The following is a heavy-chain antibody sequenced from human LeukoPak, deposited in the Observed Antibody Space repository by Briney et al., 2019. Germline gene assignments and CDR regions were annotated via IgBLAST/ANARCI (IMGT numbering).Heavy chain of an antibody. CDR3: GRDRAVAGTAIDAFDI. CDR2: INPNSGGI. V-gene: IGHV1-2*02. J-gene: IGHJ3*02. CDR1: GYTFTGYY. Sequence: ASVKVSCKASGYTFTGYYIHWVRQAPGQGLEWMGWINPNSGGIKYAQKFQGRVTMTRDTSISTAYIELSRLRSDDTAVYYCGRDRAVAGTAIDAFDIWGQGTMVTVSS. D-gene: IGHD6-19*01.